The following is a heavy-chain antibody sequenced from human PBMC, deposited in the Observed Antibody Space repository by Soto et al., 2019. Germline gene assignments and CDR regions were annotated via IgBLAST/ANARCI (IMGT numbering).Heavy chain of an antibody. CDR3: ARVVPGAEAWFGP. D-gene: IGHD2-2*01. J-gene: IGHJ5*02. CDR1: GYTFTSYG. CDR2: ISLYSDGT. Sequence: GAAFKVSCKASGYTFTSYGITWVRQAPGQPLEWLGWISLYSDGTNYAQKFQGRVSMTTDTSTTTAYMELRSLRSDDTAVYYCARVVPGAEAWFGPWGQGTLVTV. V-gene: IGHV1-18*04.